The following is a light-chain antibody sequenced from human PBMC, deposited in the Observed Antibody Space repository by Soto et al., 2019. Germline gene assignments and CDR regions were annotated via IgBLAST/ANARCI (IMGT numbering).Light chain of an antibody. J-gene: IGKJ5*01. CDR3: QQYGNSPIT. CDR2: WAS. Sequence: DIVMTQSPDSLAVSLGERATINCKSSQTVLDSSNNKDYLTWYQQKPGQPPKLLIYWASTREFGVPDRFSGSGSGTDFTLTISRLEPEDFAVYYCQQYGNSPITFGQGTRLEI. CDR1: QTVLDSSNNKDY. V-gene: IGKV4-1*01.